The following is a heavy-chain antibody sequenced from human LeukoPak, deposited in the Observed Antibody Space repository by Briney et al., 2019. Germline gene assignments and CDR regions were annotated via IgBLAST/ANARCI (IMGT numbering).Heavy chain of an antibody. V-gene: IGHV1-2*02. CDR1: GYTFTGYY. CDR3: ARDYVWGQWLVPFDY. Sequence: GASVMVSCKASGYTFTGYYMHWVRQAPGQGLEWMGWINPNSGGTNYAQKFQGRVTMTRDTSISTAYMELSRLRSDDTAVYYCARDYVWGQWLVPFDYWGQGTLVTVSS. J-gene: IGHJ4*02. CDR2: INPNSGGT. D-gene: IGHD6-19*01.